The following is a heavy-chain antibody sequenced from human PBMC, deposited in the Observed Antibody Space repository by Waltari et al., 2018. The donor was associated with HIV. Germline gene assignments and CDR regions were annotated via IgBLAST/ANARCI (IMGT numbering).Heavy chain of an antibody. CDR1: GFTFSNFA. CDR2: FWSAGAEI. V-gene: IGHV3-33*01. D-gene: IGHD6-6*01. Sequence: QVQLVESGGGVVQPGTSLTLSCAVSGFTFSNFAIHWVRQSTGKGLEWLAVFWSAGAEISYADSVKGRFTVSKDSSQKTLYLHLTSLRAEDTALYYCARGYSSSRWIPLYHWGRGTLVTVSS. J-gene: IGHJ4*02. CDR3: ARGYSSSRWIPLYH.